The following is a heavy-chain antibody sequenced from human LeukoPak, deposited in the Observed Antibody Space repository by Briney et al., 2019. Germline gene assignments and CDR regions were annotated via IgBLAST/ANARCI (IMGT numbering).Heavy chain of an antibody. CDR3: ARLTIGIYYYYYMDV. V-gene: IGHV4-4*07. CDR1: GGSISSYY. D-gene: IGHD2-15*01. J-gene: IGHJ6*03. Sequence: PSETLSLTCTASGGSISSYYWSWIRQPAGKGLEWIGRIYTSGSTNYNPSLKSRVTMSVDTSKNQFSLRLSSVTAADTAVYYCARLTIGIYYYYYMDVWGKGTTVTVSS. CDR2: IYTSGST.